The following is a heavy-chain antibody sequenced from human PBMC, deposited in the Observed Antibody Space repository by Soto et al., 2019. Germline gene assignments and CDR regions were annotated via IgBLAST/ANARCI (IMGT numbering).Heavy chain of an antibody. D-gene: IGHD4-17*01. CDR1: GYIFNNYG. V-gene: IGHV1-18*01. CDR3: ARDIDYDIDY. Sequence: QVQLVQSGAEVQRHGASVKVSCEASGYIFNNYGITWVRQAPGQGLEWLGWIYPKEGRINFAQKFQGRVTLTTDTSTTTAYMELRSLRFDDSAVYFCARDIDYDIDYWGQGTLVTVSS. CDR2: IYPKEGRI. J-gene: IGHJ4*02.